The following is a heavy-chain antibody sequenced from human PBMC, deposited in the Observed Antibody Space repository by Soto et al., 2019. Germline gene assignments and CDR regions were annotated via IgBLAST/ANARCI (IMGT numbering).Heavy chain of an antibody. D-gene: IGHD2-2*01. Sequence: EVQLLESGGGLVQPGGSLRLSCAASGFTFSSYAMSWVRQAPGKGLEWVSAISGSGGSTYYADSVKGRFTISRDNSKNTLYLQMNSLRAENTAVYYCAKGGLQCSSTCCYQDGMDVWGQGTTVTVSS. J-gene: IGHJ6*02. CDR2: ISGSGGST. CDR3: AKGGLQCSSTCCYQDGMDV. V-gene: IGHV3-23*01. CDR1: GFTFSSYA.